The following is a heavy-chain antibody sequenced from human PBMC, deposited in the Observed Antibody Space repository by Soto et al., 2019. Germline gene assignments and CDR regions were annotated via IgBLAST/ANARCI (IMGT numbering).Heavy chain of an antibody. CDR3: ERGVAEAGPPEDY. CDR1: GFTFSSYS. V-gene: IGHV3-21*01. J-gene: IGHJ4*02. Sequence: PGGSLRLSSAASGFTFSSYSITWVRQAPGKGRDWVSSISSSSSYIYYADSVKGRFTISRDNAKNSLYLQMNSLRAEDTAVYYCERGVAEAGPPEDYWGQGTMVNVSS. CDR2: ISSSSSYI. D-gene: IGHD6-13*01.